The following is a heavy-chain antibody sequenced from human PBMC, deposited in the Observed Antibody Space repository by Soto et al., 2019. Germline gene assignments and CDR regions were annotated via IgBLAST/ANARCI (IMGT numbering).Heavy chain of an antibody. Sequence: QVQLQQWGAGLLKPSETLSLTCAVYGGSFSGHYWSWIRQPPGKGLEWIGEINDSGSTNYNPSLKSRVTISVDTSKNQFSLKLNSVTAADTAVYYCARVGGNGDYEDTGGHYFDYWGQGTLVTVSS. CDR3: ARVGGNGDYEDTGGHYFDY. D-gene: IGHD4-17*01. CDR2: INDSGST. J-gene: IGHJ4*02. V-gene: IGHV4-34*01. CDR1: GGSFSGHY.